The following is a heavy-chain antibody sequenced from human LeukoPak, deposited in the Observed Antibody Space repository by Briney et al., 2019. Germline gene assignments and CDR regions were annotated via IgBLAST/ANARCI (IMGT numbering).Heavy chain of an antibody. CDR3: ARTDGRYLVFDY. J-gene: IGHJ4*02. Sequence: GGSLRLSCAASGFPFSSYSMNWVRQAPGKGLEWVSSISSSSSYIYYADSVKGRFTISRDNAKNSLYLQMSSLRAEDTAVYYCARTDGRYLVFDYWGQGTLVTVSS. D-gene: IGHD3-10*01. CDR1: GFPFSSYS. CDR2: ISSSSSYI. V-gene: IGHV3-21*01.